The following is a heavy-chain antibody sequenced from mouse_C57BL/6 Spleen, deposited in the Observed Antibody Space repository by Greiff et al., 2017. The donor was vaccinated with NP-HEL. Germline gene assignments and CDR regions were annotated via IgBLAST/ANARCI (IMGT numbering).Heavy chain of an antibody. V-gene: IGHV3-6*01. J-gene: IGHJ4*01. CDR3: ARGLGAMDY. Sequence: VQLQQSGPGLVKPSQSLSLTCSVTGYSITSGYYWNWIRQFPGNKLEWMGYISYDGSNNYNPSLKNRISITRDTSKNQFFLKLNSVTTEDTATYYCARGLGAMDYWGQGTSVTFSS. CDR2: ISYDGSN. D-gene: IGHD3-1*01. CDR1: GYSITSGYY.